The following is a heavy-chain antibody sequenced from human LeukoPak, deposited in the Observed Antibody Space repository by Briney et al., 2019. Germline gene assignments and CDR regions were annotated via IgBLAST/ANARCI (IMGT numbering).Heavy chain of an antibody. V-gene: IGHV3-23*01. J-gene: IGHJ4*02. CDR1: GVTFSSYA. D-gene: IGHD3-16*02. CDR3: AKGRHYVWGSYRYTLDY. CDR2: ISGSGGST. Sequence: GGSLRLSCAASGVTFSSYAMSWVRQAPGKGLEWGSAISGSGGSTYYADSVKGRFTISRDNSKNTLYLQMNSLRAEDTAVYYCAKGRHYVWGSYRYTLDYWGQGTLVTVSS.